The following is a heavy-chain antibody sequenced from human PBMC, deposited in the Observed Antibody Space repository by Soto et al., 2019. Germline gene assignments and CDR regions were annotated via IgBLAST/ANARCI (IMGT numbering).Heavy chain of an antibody. CDR3: ATWSYSVAYYYYGMDV. Sequence: QVQLVQSGAEVKKPGASVKVSCKVSGYTLTELSMHWVRQAPGKGLEWMGGFDPEDGETIYAQKFQGRVTMTEDTXTXXAYMELSSLRSEDTAVYYCATWSYSVAYYYYGMDVWGQGTTVTVSS. CDR2: FDPEDGET. V-gene: IGHV1-24*01. CDR1: GYTLTELS. D-gene: IGHD6-19*01. J-gene: IGHJ6*02.